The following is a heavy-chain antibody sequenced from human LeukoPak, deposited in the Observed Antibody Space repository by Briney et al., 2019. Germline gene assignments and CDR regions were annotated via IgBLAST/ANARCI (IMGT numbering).Heavy chain of an antibody. D-gene: IGHD3-22*01. J-gene: IGHJ4*02. CDR1: GFTFSSYG. V-gene: IGHV3-33*06. Sequence: GGSLRLSCAASGFTFSSYGMPWVRQAPGKGLEWVALIWYDGTNKYYADSVKGRFTISRDNSKNTLYLQMNSLRVEDTAVYYCAKVPGRSHSSGYYFDYWGQGTLVTVSS. CDR2: IWYDGTNK. CDR3: AKVPGRSHSSGYYFDY.